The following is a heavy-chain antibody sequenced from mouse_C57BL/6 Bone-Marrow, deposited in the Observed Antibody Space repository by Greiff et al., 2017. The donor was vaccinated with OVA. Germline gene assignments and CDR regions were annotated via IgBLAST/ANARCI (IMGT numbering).Heavy chain of an antibody. CDR1: GFTFSDYG. Sequence: EVKLVESGGGLVQPGGSLKLSCAASGFTFSDYGMAWVRQAPRKGPEWVAFISNLAYSIYYADTVTGRFTISRENAKNTLYLEMRSLRSENTAMYYCARHRNYGWYFDVWGTGTTVTVSS. J-gene: IGHJ1*03. CDR2: ISNLAYSI. V-gene: IGHV5-15*01. CDR3: ARHRNYGWYFDV. D-gene: IGHD1-1*01.